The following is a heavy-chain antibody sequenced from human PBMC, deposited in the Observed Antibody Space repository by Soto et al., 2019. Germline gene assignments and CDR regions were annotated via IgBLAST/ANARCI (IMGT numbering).Heavy chain of an antibody. J-gene: IGHJ6*02. Sequence: GGSLRLSCGASGFTVSSNYMSWVRQAPGKGLEWASVMYSGGSTYYADSVKGGFSISRDSSKKRVFLHIGGLRAEDAAMYYCARRSPYCGGACPVGLRYYGMAVWGQGTTVTVSS. D-gene: IGHD2-21*01. CDR3: ARRSPYCGGACPVGLRYYGMAV. CDR1: GFTVSSNY. V-gene: IGHV3-53*01. CDR2: MYSGGST.